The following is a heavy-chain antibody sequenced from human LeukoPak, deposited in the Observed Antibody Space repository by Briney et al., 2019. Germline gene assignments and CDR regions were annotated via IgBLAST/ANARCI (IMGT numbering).Heavy chain of an antibody. J-gene: IGHJ4*02. CDR2: IIPIFGTA. D-gene: IGHD4-17*01. CDR3: ARATHGDSHLYY. Sequence: SVKVSCKASGGAFSSYAISWVRQAPGQGLEWMGRIIPIFGTANYAQKFQGRVTITTDESTSTAYMELSSLRSEDTAVYYCARATHGDSHLYYWGQGTLVTVSS. CDR1: GGAFSSYA. V-gene: IGHV1-69*05.